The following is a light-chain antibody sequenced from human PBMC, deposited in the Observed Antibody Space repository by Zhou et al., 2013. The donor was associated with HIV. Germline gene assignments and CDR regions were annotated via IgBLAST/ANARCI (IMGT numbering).Light chain of an antibody. J-gene: IGKJ1*01. Sequence: EIVLTQSPGTLSLSPGERATLSCRASQSVASNFLAWYQQKPGQAPRLLIYGASNRATGIPDRFSGSGSGTDFTLSISRLEPEDFAVYFCQRYGSSPNTFGQGTKVEIK. CDR3: QRYGSSPNT. CDR2: GAS. V-gene: IGKV3-20*01. CDR1: QSVASNF.